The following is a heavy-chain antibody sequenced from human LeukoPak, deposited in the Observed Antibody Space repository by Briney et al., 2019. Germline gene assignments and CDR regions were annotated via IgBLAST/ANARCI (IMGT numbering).Heavy chain of an antibody. D-gene: IGHD6-13*01. Sequence: GGSLRLSCAASGFTFSSYAMHWVRQAPGKGLEWVAVISYDGSNKYYADSVKGRFTISRDNSKNTLYLQMNSLRAEDTAVYYCARDKGSSWYNWFDPWGQGTLVTVSS. CDR2: ISYDGSNK. J-gene: IGHJ5*02. CDR1: GFTFSSYA. V-gene: IGHV3-30-3*01. CDR3: ARDKGSSWYNWFDP.